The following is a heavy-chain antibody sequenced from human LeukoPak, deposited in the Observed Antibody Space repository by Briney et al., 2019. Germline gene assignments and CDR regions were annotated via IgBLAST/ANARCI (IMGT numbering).Heavy chain of an antibody. CDR1: GYSISSGYY. CDR2: IYHSGST. Sequence: SETLSLTCTVSGYSISSGYYWGWIRQPPGKGLEWIGSIYHSGSTYYNPSLKSRVTISVDTSKSQFSLKLSSVTAADTAVYYCARLPYSSGWIIGYWGQGTLVTVSS. CDR3: ARLPYSSGWIIGY. D-gene: IGHD6-19*01. J-gene: IGHJ4*02. V-gene: IGHV4-38-2*02.